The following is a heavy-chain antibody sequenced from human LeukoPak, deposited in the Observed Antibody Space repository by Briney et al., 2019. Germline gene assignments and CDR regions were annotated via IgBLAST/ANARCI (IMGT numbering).Heavy chain of an antibody. D-gene: IGHD5-18*01. J-gene: IGHJ5*02. CDR2: INHSGST. V-gene: IGHV4-34*01. CDR3: ARGARGYSYGYKRPWFDP. CDR1: GGSFSGYY. Sequence: SETLSLTCAVYGGSFSGYYWSWIRQPPGKGLEWIGEINHSGSTNYNPSLKSRVTISVDTSKNQFSLKLSSVTAADTAVYYYARGARGYSYGYKRPWFDPWGQGTLVTVSS.